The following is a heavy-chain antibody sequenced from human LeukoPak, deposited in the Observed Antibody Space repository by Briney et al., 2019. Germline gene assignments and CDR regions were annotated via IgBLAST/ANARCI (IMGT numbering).Heavy chain of an antibody. J-gene: IGHJ4*02. CDR1: GSHFTNYW. CDR2: MYPGDSDT. V-gene: IGHV5-51*01. D-gene: IGHD1-26*01. Sequence: GGSLEISCQGSGSHFTNYWIGWVRQMPGKGLEWMGIMYPGDSDTRYSPSFQGLVTISADKSISTAYLQWSSLKASGTAMYYCARLLGALPNWGQGTLVTVSS. CDR3: ARLLGALPN.